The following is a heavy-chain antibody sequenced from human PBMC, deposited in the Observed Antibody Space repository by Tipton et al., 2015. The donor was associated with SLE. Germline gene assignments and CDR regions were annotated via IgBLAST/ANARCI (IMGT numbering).Heavy chain of an antibody. CDR3: ARGRVAVRPDAFDI. D-gene: IGHD3-10*01. CDR1: GYTFTSYD. V-gene: IGHV1-8*03. CDR2: MNPNSANT. Sequence: QLVQSGPEVKKPGTSVKVSCKASGYTFTSYDINWVRQATGQGLEWMGWMNPNSANTGYAQKFQGRVTITRNTSISTAYMELSSLRSEDTAVYYCARGRVAVRPDAFDIWGQGTMVTVSS. J-gene: IGHJ3*02.